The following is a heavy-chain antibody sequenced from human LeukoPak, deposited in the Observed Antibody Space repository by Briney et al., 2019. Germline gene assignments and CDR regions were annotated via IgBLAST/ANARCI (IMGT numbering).Heavy chain of an antibody. D-gene: IGHD4-23*01. CDR1: GFTFSSYA. V-gene: IGHV3-64*01. CDR3: ARDQYRGTTVVTPGPFDI. J-gene: IGHJ3*02. Sequence: GRSLRLSCAASGFTFSSYAMHWVRQAPGKGLEYVSAISSNGGSTYYANSVKGRFTISRDNSQNTLYLQMGSLRAEDMAVYYCARDQYRGTTVVTPGPFDIWGQGTMVTVSS. CDR2: ISSNGGST.